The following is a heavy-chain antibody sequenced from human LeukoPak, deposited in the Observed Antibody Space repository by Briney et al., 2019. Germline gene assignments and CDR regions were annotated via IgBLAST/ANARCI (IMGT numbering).Heavy chain of an antibody. CDR1: GFTFSSYA. CDR2: ISYDGSNK. D-gene: IGHD1-26*01. V-gene: IGHV3-30-3*02. Sequence: GGSLRLSCAASGFTFSSYAMHWVRQAPGKGLEWVAVISYDGSNKYYADSVKGRFTISRDNSKNTLYLQMNSLRAEDTAVYYCAKSHFDSGSPGLDAFDIWAKGQWSPSLQ. CDR3: AKSHFDSGSPGLDAFDI. J-gene: IGHJ3*02.